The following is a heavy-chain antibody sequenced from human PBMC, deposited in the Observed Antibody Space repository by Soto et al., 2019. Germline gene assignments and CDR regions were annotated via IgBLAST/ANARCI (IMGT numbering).Heavy chain of an antibody. Sequence: QVQLQQWGAGLLKPSETLSLTCAVYGGSFSGYYWTWIRQPPGKGLEWIGEINDSGGTDYNPSLTRRVNISLDTSKNQLSLKLSSVTAADTAVYYCARGRKGFSSSCYVDWGQGTLVTVSS. CDR3: ARGRKGFSSSCYVD. V-gene: IGHV4-34*01. D-gene: IGHD6-13*01. CDR2: INDSGGT. J-gene: IGHJ4*02. CDR1: GGSFSGYY.